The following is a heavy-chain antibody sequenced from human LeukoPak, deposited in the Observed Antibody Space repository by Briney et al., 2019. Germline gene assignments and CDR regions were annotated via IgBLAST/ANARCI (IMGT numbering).Heavy chain of an antibody. D-gene: IGHD2-2*01. J-gene: IGHJ5*02. CDR3: ARGGYCSSTSCPSSLYWFDP. CDR1: GGSISSGSYY. CDR2: IYTSGST. Sequence: SETLSLTCTVSGGSISSGSYYWSWIRQPAGKGLEWIGRIYTSGSTTYNPSLKSRVTISVDTSKNQFSLKLSSVTAADTAVYYCARGGYCSSTSCPSSLYWFDPWGQGTLVTVSS. V-gene: IGHV4-61*02.